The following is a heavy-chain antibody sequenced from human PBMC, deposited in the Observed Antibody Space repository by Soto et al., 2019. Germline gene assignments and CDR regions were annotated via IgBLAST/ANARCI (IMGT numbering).Heavy chain of an antibody. CDR1: RYRFSMFW. CDR2: AKPGHSDT. J-gene: IGHJ4*02. Sequence: PGESLKIYCQGPRYRFSMFWIGWVRQMPGQGLEWRGTAKPGHSDTRYSPAFQCHVTISVDESTKTAFRQWSSRRASDNAMYFYARHGYSSSWYPDHWGQGTLVTVSS. CDR3: ARHGYSSSWYPDH. D-gene: IGHD6-13*01. V-gene: IGHV5-51*01.